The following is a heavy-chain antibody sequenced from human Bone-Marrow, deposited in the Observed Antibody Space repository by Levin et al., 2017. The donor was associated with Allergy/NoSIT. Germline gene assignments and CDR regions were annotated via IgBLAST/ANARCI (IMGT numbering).Heavy chain of an antibody. V-gene: IGHV1-69*01. CDR2: IIPIFGTA. CDR3: ASATATDVELTYDYYGLDV. J-gene: IGHJ6*02. D-gene: IGHD1-7*01. CDR1: GGTFSSDA. Sequence: KISCKASGGTFSSDAINWVRQAPGQGLEWMGGIIPIFGTANYAQKFQGRVTITADESTSTAYMELSSLRSEDTAVYYCASATATDVELTYDYYGLDVWGQGTTVTVSS.